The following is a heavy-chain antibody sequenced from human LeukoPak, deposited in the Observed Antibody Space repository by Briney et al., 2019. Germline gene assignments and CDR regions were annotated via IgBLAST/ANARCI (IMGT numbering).Heavy chain of an antibody. Sequence: PGRSLRLSCAASGFTFSSYGMHWVRQAPGKGLEWVAVIWYDGSNKYYADSVKGRFTISRDNSKNTLYLQMNSLRAEDTAVYYCAKDYGGLQWLLYYFDYWGQGTLVTVSS. CDR1: GFTFSSYG. CDR3: AKDYGGLQWLLYYFDY. D-gene: IGHD6-19*01. CDR2: IWYDGSNK. V-gene: IGHV3-33*06. J-gene: IGHJ4*02.